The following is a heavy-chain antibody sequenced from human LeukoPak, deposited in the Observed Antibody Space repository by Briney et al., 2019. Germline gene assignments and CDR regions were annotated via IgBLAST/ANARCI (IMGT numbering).Heavy chain of an antibody. V-gene: IGHV3-33*01. CDR2: IWYDGSNK. D-gene: IGHD1-26*01. Sequence: GGSLRLSCAASGFTFSSYGMHWVRQAPGKGLEWVAVIWYDGSNKYYADSVKGRFTISRDNSKNTLYLQMNSLRAEDTAVYYCARESLHLGGNYYYYYGMDVWGQGTTVTVSS. CDR3: ARESLHLGGNYYYYYGMDV. J-gene: IGHJ6*02. CDR1: GFTFSSYG.